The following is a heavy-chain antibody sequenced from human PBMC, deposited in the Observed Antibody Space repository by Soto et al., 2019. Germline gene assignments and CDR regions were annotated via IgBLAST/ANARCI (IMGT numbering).Heavy chain of an antibody. CDR1: GGSISSGGYY. V-gene: IGHV4-31*03. J-gene: IGHJ6*02. CDR2: NYYSGIT. Sequence: QVQLQESGPGLVKPSQTLSLTCTVSGGSISSGGYYWTWIRQHPGKGLAWIGYNYYSGITYYNPSLKSRVTTSLDTSKNQFSLKLSSVTAADTAVYYCARGSSIAGLYYGMDVWGQGTTVTVSS. CDR3: ARGSSIAGLYYGMDV. D-gene: IGHD6-6*01.